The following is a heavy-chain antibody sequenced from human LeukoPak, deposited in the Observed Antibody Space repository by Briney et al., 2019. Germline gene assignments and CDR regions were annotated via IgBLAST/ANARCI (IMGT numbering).Heavy chain of an antibody. CDR3: ARDCSGGSCYGASDI. CDR1: GASIRSGDYY. D-gene: IGHD2-15*01. CDR2: IYDSGST. J-gene: IGHJ3*02. Sequence: SQTLSLTCTVSGASIRSGDYYWSWIHQPPGKGLEWIGYIYDSGSTYYNPSLKSRITISVDTSENRFSLKLSSVTATDTAVYYCARDCSGGSCYGASDIWGQGTMVTVSS. V-gene: IGHV4-30-4*01.